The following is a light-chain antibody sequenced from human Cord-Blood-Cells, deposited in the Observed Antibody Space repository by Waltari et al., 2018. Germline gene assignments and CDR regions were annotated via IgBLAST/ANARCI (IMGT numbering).Light chain of an antibody. J-gene: IGLJ3*02. CDR3: AAWDDSLRGV. CDR2: RNT. V-gene: IGLV1-47*01. CDR1: SPTLGRTH. Sequence: QSVPTPPPPASRTPGQGDTTSCSGSSPTLGRTHVYWYQQLPGTAPKLLIYRNTQRPPGVPDRFSGSKSGTSACLAISGLRSEDGADYYCAAWDDSLRGVFGGGTKLTVL.